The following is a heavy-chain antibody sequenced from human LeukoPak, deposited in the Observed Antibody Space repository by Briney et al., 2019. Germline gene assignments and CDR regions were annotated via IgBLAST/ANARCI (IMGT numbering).Heavy chain of an antibody. CDR3: ARVRSELLWFGELSNWFDP. J-gene: IGHJ5*02. Sequence: ASVKVSCKASGYTFTTYPINWVRQAPGQGLEWMGWIDTNTGSPTYAQGLTGRFVFSLDTSVSTAYLQISSLKAEDTAVYYCARVRSELLWFGELSNWFDPWGQGTLVTVSS. V-gene: IGHV7-4-1*02. CDR2: IDTNTGSP. CDR1: GYTFTTYP. D-gene: IGHD3-10*01.